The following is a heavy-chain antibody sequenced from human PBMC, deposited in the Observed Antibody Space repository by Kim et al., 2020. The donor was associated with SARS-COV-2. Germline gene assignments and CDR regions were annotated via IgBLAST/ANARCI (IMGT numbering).Heavy chain of an antibody. CDR2: INHSGST. CDR3: ARAYTNRLFDYDSSGSKWGYFQH. J-gene: IGHJ1*01. V-gene: IGHV4-34*01. D-gene: IGHD3-22*01. Sequence: SETLSLTCAVYGGSFSGYYWSWIRQPPGKGLEWIGEINHSGSTNYNPSLKSRVTISVDTSKNQFSLKLSSVTAADTAVYYCARAYTNRLFDYDSSGSKWGYFQHWGQGTLVTVSS. CDR1: GGSFSGYY.